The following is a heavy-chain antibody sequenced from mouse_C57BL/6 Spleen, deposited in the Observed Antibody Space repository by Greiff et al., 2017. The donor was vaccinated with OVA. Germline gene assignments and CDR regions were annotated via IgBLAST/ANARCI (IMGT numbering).Heavy chain of an antibody. CDR3: ERYGDYYGSSYGYFDY. V-gene: IGHV7-3*01. CDR2: IRNKANGYTT. D-gene: IGHD1-1*01. Sequence: EVHLVESGGGLVQPGGSLSLSCAASGFTFTDYYMSWVRQPPGQALEWLGFIRNKANGYTTEYSASVKGRFTISRDNSQSILYLQMNALRAEDSATYYGERYGDYYGSSYGYFDYWGQGTTLTVSS. CDR1: GFTFTDYY. J-gene: IGHJ2*01.